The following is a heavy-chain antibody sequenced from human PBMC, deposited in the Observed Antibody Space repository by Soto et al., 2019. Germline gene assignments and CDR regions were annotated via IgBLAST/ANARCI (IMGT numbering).Heavy chain of an antibody. CDR1: GFTFSDHY. Sequence: QVQLVESGGGLVKPGGSLRLSCAASGFTFSDHYMTWIRQAPGKGLEWVSYIGSSGSPIYYADSVKGRFTISRDNAKNSLFLQMYSLRAEDTAVYFCASVPCGGDCYPFYYYGLDVWGQGTTVTVSS. V-gene: IGHV3-11*01. J-gene: IGHJ6*02. D-gene: IGHD2-21*02. CDR3: ASVPCGGDCYPFYYYGLDV. CDR2: IGSSGSPI.